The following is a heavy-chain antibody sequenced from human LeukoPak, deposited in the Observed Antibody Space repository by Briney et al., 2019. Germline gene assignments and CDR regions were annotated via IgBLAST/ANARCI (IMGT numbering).Heavy chain of an antibody. Sequence: PGGSLRLSCAASGFTFSSYWMEWVRHAPGKGLVWVSRINSDGSSTSYADSVKGRFTISRDNAKNSLYLQMNSLRAEDTAVYYCARDMATADDFNWFDPWGQGTLVTVSS. CDR2: INSDGSST. D-gene: IGHD3-3*01. J-gene: IGHJ5*02. CDR3: ARDMATADDFNWFDP. CDR1: GFTFSSYW. V-gene: IGHV3-74*01.